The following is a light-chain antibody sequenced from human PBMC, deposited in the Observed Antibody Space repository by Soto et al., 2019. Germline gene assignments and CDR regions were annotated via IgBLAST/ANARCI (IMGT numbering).Light chain of an antibody. CDR3: QQYNKWPPYT. CDR2: GAS. CDR1: QSISSK. V-gene: IGKV3-15*01. J-gene: IGKJ2*01. Sequence: EIVMTQSPANLSVSPGERATLSCRASQSISSKLAWYQQKPGQGHRLLIYGASTRATAIPARFSGSGSGTEFTLTISSLQSEDFAVYYCQQYNKWPPYTFGQGTKLEIK.